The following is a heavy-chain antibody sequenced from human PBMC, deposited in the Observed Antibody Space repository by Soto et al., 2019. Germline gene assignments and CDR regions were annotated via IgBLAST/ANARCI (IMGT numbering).Heavy chain of an antibody. D-gene: IGHD2-15*01. V-gene: IGHV1-69*02. CDR1: GGTFSSYT. J-gene: IGHJ5*02. Sequence: GASVKVSCKASGGTFSSYTISWVRQAPGQGLEWMGRIIPILGIANYAQKFQGRVTITADKSTSTAYMELSSLRPEDTAVYYCARGPRRADCSGGSCSLNWLDPWGQGTLDTVSS. CDR3: ARGPRRADCSGGSCSLNWLDP. CDR2: IIPILGIA.